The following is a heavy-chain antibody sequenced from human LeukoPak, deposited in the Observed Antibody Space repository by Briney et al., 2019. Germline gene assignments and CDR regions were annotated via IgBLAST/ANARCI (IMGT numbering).Heavy chain of an antibody. D-gene: IGHD5-12*01. CDR3: VRDGGVSGYDLLDY. CDR2: INQDGSEE. CDR1: GFTFSHYW. V-gene: IGHV3-7*01. Sequence: GGSLRLSCAASGFTFSHYWMTWDRQAPGKGLEWVAQINQDGSEEYYMDSVKARFTISRDNAKNSVFLQMNSLRAEDTAVYYCVRDGGVSGYDLLDYWGQGTLVTVSS. J-gene: IGHJ4*02.